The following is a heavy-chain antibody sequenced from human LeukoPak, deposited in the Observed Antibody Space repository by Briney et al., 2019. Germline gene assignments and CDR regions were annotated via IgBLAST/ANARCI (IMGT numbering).Heavy chain of an antibody. CDR2: IIPIFGTA. V-gene: IGHV1-69*05. CDR3: ARGAVVRGVSYYMDV. J-gene: IGHJ6*03. D-gene: IGHD3-10*01. CDR1: GGTFSSYA. Sequence: SVTVSCKASGGTFSSYAISWVRQAPGQGLEWMGGIIPIFGTANYAQKFQGRVTITTDESTSTAYMELSSLRSEDTAVYYCARGAVVRGVSYYMDVWGKGTTVTVSS.